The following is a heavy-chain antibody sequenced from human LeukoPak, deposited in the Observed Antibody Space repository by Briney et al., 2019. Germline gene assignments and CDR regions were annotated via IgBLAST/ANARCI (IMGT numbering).Heavy chain of an antibody. CDR3: ASTMIVVGDAFDI. CDR2: ISSSSSYI. CDR1: GFTFSSYS. J-gene: IGHJ3*02. D-gene: IGHD3-22*01. Sequence: GGSLRLSCAASGFTFSSYSMNWVRQAPGKGLEWVSSISSSSSYIYYADSVKGRFTISRDNAKNSLYLQMNSLRAEDTDVYYCASTMIVVGDAFDIWGQGTMVTVSS. V-gene: IGHV3-21*01.